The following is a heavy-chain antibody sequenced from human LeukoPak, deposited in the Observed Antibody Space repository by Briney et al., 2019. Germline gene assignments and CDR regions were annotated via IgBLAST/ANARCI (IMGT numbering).Heavy chain of an antibody. V-gene: IGHV3-48*03. CDR1: GFTFSSYE. Sequence: GGSLRLSCAASGFTFSSYEMNWVRQAPGKGLEWVSYISSSAGTTYYADSVKGRFTISRDNAKHSLYVQMNSLRAEDTAVYFCARQQQQLWYDWGQGTLVTVSS. D-gene: IGHD5-18*01. J-gene: IGHJ4*02. CDR2: ISSSAGTT. CDR3: ARQQQQLWYD.